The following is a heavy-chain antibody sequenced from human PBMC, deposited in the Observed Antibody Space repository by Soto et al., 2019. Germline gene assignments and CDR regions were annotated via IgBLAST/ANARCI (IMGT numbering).Heavy chain of an antibody. V-gene: IGHV3-30-3*01. Sequence: QVQLVESGGGVVQPGRSLRLSCAASGFTFSSYAMHWVRQAPGKGLEWVAVISYDGSNKYYADSVKGRFTISRDNSKNTLYLQMNSLRAEDTAVYYCARAWGGDYAFDYWGQGTLVTVSS. CDR2: ISYDGSNK. D-gene: IGHD4-17*01. CDR1: GFTFSSYA. CDR3: ARAWGGDYAFDY. J-gene: IGHJ4*02.